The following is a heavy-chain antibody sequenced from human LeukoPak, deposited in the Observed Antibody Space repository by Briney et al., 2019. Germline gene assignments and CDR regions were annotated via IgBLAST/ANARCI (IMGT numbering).Heavy chain of an antibody. CDR2: IYYSGST. CDR1: GGSFSGYY. D-gene: IGHD2-2*01. Sequence: PSETLSLTCAVYGGSFSGYYWSWIRQHPGKGLEWIGYIYYSGSTYYNPSLKSRVTISVDTSKNQFSLKLSSVTAADTAVYYCARVAGYCSSTSCYGYFDYWGQGTLVTVSS. CDR3: ARVAGYCSSTSCYGYFDY. V-gene: IGHV4-31*11. J-gene: IGHJ4*02.